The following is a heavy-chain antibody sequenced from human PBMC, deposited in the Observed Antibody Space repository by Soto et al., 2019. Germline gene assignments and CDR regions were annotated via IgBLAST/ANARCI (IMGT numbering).Heavy chain of an antibody. CDR2: IYYSGST. CDR1: GGSISSGGYY. CDR3: ARVSGIYYYGMDV. Sequence: SETLSLTCTVSGGSISSGGYYWSWIRQHPGKGLEWIGYIYYSGSTNYNPSLKSRVTISVDTSKNQFSLKLSSVTAADTAVYYCARVSGIYYYGMDVWGQGTTVTVSS. D-gene: IGHD3-10*01. J-gene: IGHJ6*02. V-gene: IGHV4-31*03.